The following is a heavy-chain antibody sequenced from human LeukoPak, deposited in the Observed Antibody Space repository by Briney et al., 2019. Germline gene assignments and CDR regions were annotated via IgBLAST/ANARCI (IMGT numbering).Heavy chain of an antibody. CDR3: ATDRSRRSLAFLDY. J-gene: IGHJ4*02. Sequence: ASVKVSCKVSGYTLTELSMHWVRQAPGKGLEWMGGFDPEDGETIYAQKIQGRVTMTKDTSTDTAYMELSSLRSEDTAVYYCATDRSRRSLAFLDYWGQGTLVTVSS. CDR2: FDPEDGET. CDR1: GYTLTELS. V-gene: IGHV1-24*01.